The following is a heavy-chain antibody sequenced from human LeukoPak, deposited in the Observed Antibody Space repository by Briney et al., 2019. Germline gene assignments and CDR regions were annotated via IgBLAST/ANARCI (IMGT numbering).Heavy chain of an antibody. CDR1: GGSISSYY. CDR3: ARHQATITTIFDY. Sequence: SETLSLTCTVSGGSISSYYWSWIRQPPGKGLEWIGYTFYSRSTNSNPSLKSRVTMSVDTSKNQFSLKLSSVTAADTAVYYCARHQATITTIFDYWGQGTLVSVSS. CDR2: TFYSRST. D-gene: IGHD4-11*01. J-gene: IGHJ4*02. V-gene: IGHV4-59*08.